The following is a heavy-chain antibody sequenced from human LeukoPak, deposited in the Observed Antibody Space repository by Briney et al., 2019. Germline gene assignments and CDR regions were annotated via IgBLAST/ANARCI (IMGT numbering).Heavy chain of an antibody. D-gene: IGHD4-17*01. CDR3: ARDLYGDYYFDY. Sequence: RTGGYLRFSCAASGFTFDDYGMSRVRQAPGKGLEWVSGLNWNGGSTGYADSVKGRFTISRDNAKTSLYLQMNSLRAEDTALYYCARDLYGDYYFDYWGQGTLVTVSS. CDR2: LNWNGGST. CDR1: GFTFDDYG. J-gene: IGHJ4*02. V-gene: IGHV3-20*04.